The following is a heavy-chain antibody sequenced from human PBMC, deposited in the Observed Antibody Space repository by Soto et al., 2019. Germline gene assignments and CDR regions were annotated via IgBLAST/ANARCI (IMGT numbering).Heavy chain of an antibody. CDR1: GFTFSSYW. CDR3: ARVPGTTIDYYYYGMDV. Sequence: GGPLRLSCAASGFTFSSYWMSWVRQAPGKGLEWVANIKQDGSEKYYVDSVKGRFTISRDNAKNSLYLQTNSLRAEDTAVYYCARVPGTTIDYYYYGMDVWGQGTTVTVSS. CDR2: IKQDGSEK. D-gene: IGHD1-7*01. J-gene: IGHJ6*02. V-gene: IGHV3-7*01.